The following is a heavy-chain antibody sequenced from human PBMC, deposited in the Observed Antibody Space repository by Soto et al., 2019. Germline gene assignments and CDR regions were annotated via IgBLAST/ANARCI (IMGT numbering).Heavy chain of an antibody. Sequence: PSETLSLTCAVSGGSISSSNWWSWVRQPPGKGLEWIGEIYHSGSTNYNPSLKSRVTISVDKSKNQFSLKLSSVTAADTAVYYCARDSSTSGSGSWYGWFDPWGQGTLVT. D-gene: IGHD6-13*01. V-gene: IGHV4-4*02. CDR2: IYHSGST. J-gene: IGHJ5*02. CDR3: ARDSSTSGSGSWYGWFDP. CDR1: GGSISSSNW.